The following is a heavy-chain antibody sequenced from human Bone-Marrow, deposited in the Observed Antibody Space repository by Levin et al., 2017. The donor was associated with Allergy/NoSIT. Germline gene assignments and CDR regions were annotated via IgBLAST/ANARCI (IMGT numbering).Heavy chain of an antibody. D-gene: IGHD1-1*01. J-gene: IGHJ4*02. CDR2: ISGSGGDT. CDR1: GFTFSNYA. Sequence: PGGSLRLSCPASGFTFSNYAMTWVRQAPGKGLEWVSSISGSGGDTYYADSVKGRFTISRDNSKNTLYLQMNSLRAEDTAVYYCAKARSAVPSASLNYWGQGTLVTVSS. V-gene: IGHV3-23*01. CDR3: AKARSAVPSASLNY.